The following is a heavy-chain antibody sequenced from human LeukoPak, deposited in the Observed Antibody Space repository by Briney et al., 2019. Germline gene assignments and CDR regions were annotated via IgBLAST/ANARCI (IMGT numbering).Heavy chain of an antibody. CDR3: AKGGSYDL. D-gene: IGHD3-22*01. Sequence: GGSLRLSCAASGFTFSSYGMHWVRQAPGKGLEWVAVISYDGSSKYYADSVKGRFTISRDNSKNALYLQMNSLRAEDTAVYYCAKGGSYDLWGQGTMVTVSS. CDR2: ISYDGSSK. J-gene: IGHJ3*01. CDR1: GFTFSSYG. V-gene: IGHV3-30*18.